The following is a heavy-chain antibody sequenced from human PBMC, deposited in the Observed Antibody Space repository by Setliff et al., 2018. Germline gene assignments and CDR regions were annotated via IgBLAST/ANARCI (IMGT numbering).Heavy chain of an antibody. D-gene: IGHD3-10*01. CDR1: GFTFSSLW. J-gene: IGHJ6*02. CDR3: ARDGVFYAMDF. Sequence: GSLRLSCAASGFTFSSLWMAWVRQVPGKGLEWLSKISGDGNTVYYADSVRGRFTISRDNAKNSLYLQMNSLRAEDSAVYYCARDGVFYAMDFWGQGTTVTVSS. V-gene: IGHV3-48*04. CDR2: ISGDGNTV.